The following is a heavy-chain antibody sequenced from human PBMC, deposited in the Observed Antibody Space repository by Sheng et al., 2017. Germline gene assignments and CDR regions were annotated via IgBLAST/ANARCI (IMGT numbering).Heavy chain of an antibody. CDR3: ARGNYGPLSWHYFES. CDR1: LFHQQWLL. CDR2: SLIVGAT. J-gene: IGHJ4*02. Sequence: QVQLQESGPGLVKPSGALSPHLRCFWLFHQQWLLLGLDPTAPGKGPWSGLEVSLIVGATSYNPSLKSRATISLNTSKNQFSLRLSSVTAADTAVYFCARGNYGPLSWHYFESWGQGTLVTVSS. D-gene: IGHD3-16*01. V-gene: IGHV4-38-2*01.